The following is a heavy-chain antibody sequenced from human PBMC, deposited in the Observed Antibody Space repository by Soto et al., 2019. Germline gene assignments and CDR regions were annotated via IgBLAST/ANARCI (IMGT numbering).Heavy chain of an antibody. CDR2: IYYSGST. Sequence: SETLSLTCTVSGGSISSGGYYWSWIRQHPGKGLEWIGYIYYSGSTYYNPSLKSRVTISVDTSKNQFSLKLSSVTAVDTAVYYCAREPDYSNYLDYWGQGTLVTVSS. J-gene: IGHJ4*02. CDR1: GGSISSGGYY. D-gene: IGHD4-4*01. V-gene: IGHV4-31*03. CDR3: AREPDYSNYLDY.